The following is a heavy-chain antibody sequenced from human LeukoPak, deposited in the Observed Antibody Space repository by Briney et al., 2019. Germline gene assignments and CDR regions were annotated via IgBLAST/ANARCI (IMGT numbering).Heavy chain of an antibody. J-gene: IGHJ4*02. D-gene: IGHD6-6*01. CDR1: GFTFDNYA. CDR3: VKGSSSSRPYYFDY. CDR2: ITDNGRDT. V-gene: IGHV3-23*01. Sequence: GGSLRLSCAASGFTFDNYAMSWVRQPPGKGLDWVTAITDNGRDTYHADSVKGRFSISRDNSKNTLYLQMYSLRVEDTAVYYCVKGSSSSRPYYFDYWGQGTLVTVSS.